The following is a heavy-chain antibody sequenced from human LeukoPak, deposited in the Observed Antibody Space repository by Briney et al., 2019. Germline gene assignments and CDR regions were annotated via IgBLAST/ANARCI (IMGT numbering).Heavy chain of an antibody. CDR2: ISYDGINK. D-gene: IGHD2-2*01. CDR1: GFTFSSYA. CDR3: ASGGGYCSSTSCYVSDY. J-gene: IGHJ4*02. Sequence: PGRSLRLSCAASGFTFSSYAMQWVRQAPGKGVGGVAVISYDGINKYYADSVKGRFTISRDNSKNTLYLQMNSLRAEDTAVYYCASGGGYCSSTSCYVSDYWGQGTLVTVSS. V-gene: IGHV3-30-3*01.